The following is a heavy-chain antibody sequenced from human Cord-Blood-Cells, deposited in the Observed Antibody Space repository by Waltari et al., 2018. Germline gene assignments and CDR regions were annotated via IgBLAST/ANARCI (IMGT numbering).Heavy chain of an antibody. D-gene: IGHD2-2*01. CDR1: GGSISSYY. CDR3: ARSVVPAAKIDY. CDR2: IYYSGST. Sequence: QVQLQESGPGLVKPSETLSLTCTGSGGSISSYYWSWIRQPPGKGLEWIGYIYYSGSTNYNPSLKSRVTISVDTSKNQFSLKLSSVTAADTAVYYCARSVVPAAKIDYWGQGTLVTVSS. J-gene: IGHJ4*02. V-gene: IGHV4-59*01.